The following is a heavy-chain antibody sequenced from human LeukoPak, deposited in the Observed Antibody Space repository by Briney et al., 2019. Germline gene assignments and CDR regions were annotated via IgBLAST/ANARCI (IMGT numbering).Heavy chain of an antibody. CDR3: ARDLREILTGYYLVNWFDP. Sequence: GASVKVSCKASGYTFTGYYMHWVRQAPGQGLEWMGRINHNSGGTNYAQTFQGRVTLTRETTISTAYMELSTLRYDDTAVYYCARDLREILTGYYLVNWFDPWGQGRLVTVSS. CDR1: GYTFTGYY. V-gene: IGHV1-2*06. J-gene: IGHJ5*02. CDR2: INHNSGGT. D-gene: IGHD3-9*01.